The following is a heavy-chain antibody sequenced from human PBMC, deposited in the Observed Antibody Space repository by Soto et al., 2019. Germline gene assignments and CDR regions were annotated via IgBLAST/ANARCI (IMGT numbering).Heavy chain of an antibody. CDR2: ISSSSFSI. CDR1: GFTFSSYS. Sequence: EVQLVESGGGLVKPGGSLRLSCAASGFTFSSYSMNWVRQAPGKGLEWVSSISSSSFSINYADSVKGRFSISRDNAQNSLHLQMNHLRAEDTAVYYCARNESSNIYGMDVWGQGTTVTVSS. CDR3: ARNESSNIYGMDV. V-gene: IGHV3-21*02. D-gene: IGHD6-6*01. J-gene: IGHJ6*02.